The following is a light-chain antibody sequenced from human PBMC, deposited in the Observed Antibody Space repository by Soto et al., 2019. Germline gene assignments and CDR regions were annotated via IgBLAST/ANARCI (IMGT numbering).Light chain of an antibody. V-gene: IGKV1-12*01. CDR2: AAS. Sequence: DIQMTQSPSSVSASVGDRVTITCRASQGISSWLAWYQQKPGKAPKLLIYAASSLQSGVPSRFSITWSGTDFTLPISSLQTEEFATYYCQQANRFPRTFGQGTKVEIK. J-gene: IGKJ1*01. CDR1: QGISSW. CDR3: QQANRFPRT.